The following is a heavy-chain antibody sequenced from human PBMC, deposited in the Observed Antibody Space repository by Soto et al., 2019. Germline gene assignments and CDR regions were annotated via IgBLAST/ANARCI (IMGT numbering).Heavy chain of an antibody. Sequence: EVQLVESGGGLVQPGGSLKLSCTTSGFSFSDSAMHWVRQASGKGLEWVGRIRSKASNYATQYGASVNARFTISRDDSHDTDYLQMNSLKTDDTAMYYCARQEQDYALPYWGQGTLVTVSS. J-gene: IGHJ4*02. CDR2: IRSKASNYAT. V-gene: IGHV3-73*01. D-gene: IGHD4-17*01. CDR3: ARQEQDYALPY. CDR1: GFSFSDSA.